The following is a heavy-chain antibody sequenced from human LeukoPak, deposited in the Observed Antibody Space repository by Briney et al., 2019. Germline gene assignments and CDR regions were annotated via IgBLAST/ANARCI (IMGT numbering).Heavy chain of an antibody. V-gene: IGHV3-74*01. D-gene: IGHD2-2*01. J-gene: IGHJ4*02. CDR2: ITNDGSST. Sequence: GGSLRHSCATSGLTFSSHWMHWVRQAPGKGLVWVSRITNDGSSTTYADSVKGRFTISRDNSKNTLYLQMNSLRAEDTAVYYCAKGGRYQLRGAFDYWGQGTLVTVSS. CDR3: AKGGRYQLRGAFDY. CDR1: GLTFSSHW.